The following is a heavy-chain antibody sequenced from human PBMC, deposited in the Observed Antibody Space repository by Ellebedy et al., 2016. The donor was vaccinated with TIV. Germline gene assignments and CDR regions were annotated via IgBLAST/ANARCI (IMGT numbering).Heavy chain of an antibody. V-gene: IGHV3-33*08. CDR2: IWYDGSNK. J-gene: IGHJ4*02. Sequence: GESLKISCAASGFTFSSYGMHWVRQAPGKGLEWVAVIWYDGSNKYYADSVKGQFTISRDNSKNTLYLQMNSLRAEDTAVYYCARDQLRCGGDCYSLPRYFFDYWGQGTLVTVSS. D-gene: IGHD2-21*02. CDR1: GFTFSSYG. CDR3: ARDQLRCGGDCYSLPRYFFDY.